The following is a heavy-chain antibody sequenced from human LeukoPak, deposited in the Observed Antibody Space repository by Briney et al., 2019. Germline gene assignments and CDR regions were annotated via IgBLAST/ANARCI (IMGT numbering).Heavy chain of an antibody. Sequence: ASVKVSCKVSGYTLTELSMHWVRQAPGKGLESMGGFDPEDGETIYAQKFQGRVTMTEDTSTDTAYMELSSLRSEDTAVYYCATVGYDNYGSMRLDYWGQGTLVTVSS. CDR3: ATVGYDNYGSMRLDY. D-gene: IGHD3-10*01. CDR2: FDPEDGET. J-gene: IGHJ4*02. V-gene: IGHV1-24*01. CDR1: GYTLTELS.